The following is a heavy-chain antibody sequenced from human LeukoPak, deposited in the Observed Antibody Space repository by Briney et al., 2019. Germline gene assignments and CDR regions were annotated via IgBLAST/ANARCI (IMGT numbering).Heavy chain of an antibody. CDR2: ISSSSSYI. J-gene: IGHJ5*02. D-gene: IGHD1-26*01. CDR3: ARDSEVGATTPWFDP. V-gene: IGHV3-21*01. CDR1: GFTFSSYS. Sequence: GGSRRLSCAASGFTFSSYSMNWVRQAPGKGLEWVSSISSSSSYIYYADSVKGRFTISRDNAKNSLYLQMNSLRAEDTAVYYCARDSEVGATTPWFDPWGQGTLVTVSS.